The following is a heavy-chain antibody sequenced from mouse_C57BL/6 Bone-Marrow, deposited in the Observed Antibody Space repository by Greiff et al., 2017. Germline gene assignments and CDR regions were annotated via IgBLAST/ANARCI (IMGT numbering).Heavy chain of an antibody. J-gene: IGHJ2*01. D-gene: IGHD3-2*02. Sequence: VQLQQSGTVLARPGASVKMSCKTSGYTFTSHWMHRVKPRPGQGLEWVGAIYPGNSDTSYNQKFKGKAKLTAVTSASTAYMELSSLTNEDSAVYYCTRGDSSGFYFDYWGQGTTLTVSS. V-gene: IGHV1-5*01. CDR1: GYTFTSHW. CDR3: TRGDSSGFYFDY. CDR2: IYPGNSDT.